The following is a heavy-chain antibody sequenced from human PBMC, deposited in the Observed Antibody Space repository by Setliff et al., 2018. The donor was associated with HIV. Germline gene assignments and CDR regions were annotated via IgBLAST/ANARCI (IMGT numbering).Heavy chain of an antibody. V-gene: IGHV4-34*01. CDR2: IDHSGST. CDR3: ARGNPSLSRSAALERYLYMDV. CDR1: GGPFSGYY. Sequence: SETLSLTCAVYGGPFSGYYWSWIRQPPGKGLEWIGEIDHSGSTNYNPPLKSRVTISVDTSKNQFSLKLRSVTAVDTAVYYCARGNPSLSRSAALERYLYMDVWGKGTAVTVSS. J-gene: IGHJ6*03. D-gene: IGHD1-1*01.